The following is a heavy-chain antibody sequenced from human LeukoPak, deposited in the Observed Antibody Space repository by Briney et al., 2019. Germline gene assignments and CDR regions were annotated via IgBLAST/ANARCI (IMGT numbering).Heavy chain of an antibody. Sequence: GGSLRLSCVASGFTFNNYAMTWVRQAPGKGLEWVSAISGSGYSTYDADSVKGRFTISRDNSKNTLYLQMNSLRAEDTALYFCAQWSRYFDYWGQGTLVTVSS. V-gene: IGHV3-23*01. D-gene: IGHD1-26*01. CDR2: ISGSGYST. CDR3: AQWSRYFDY. J-gene: IGHJ4*02. CDR1: GFTFNNYA.